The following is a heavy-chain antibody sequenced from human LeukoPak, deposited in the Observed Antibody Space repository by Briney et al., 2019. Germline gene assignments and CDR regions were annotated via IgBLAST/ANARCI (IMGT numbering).Heavy chain of an antibody. CDR3: ARRQGYYDSSGYYH. V-gene: IGHV4-39*01. D-gene: IGHD3-22*01. J-gene: IGHJ5*02. Sequence: SETLSLTCTVSGGSISSSGYYWGWIRQPPGKGLEWIGSIYYSGSTYYNPSLKSRVTISVDTSKNQFSLKLSSVTAADTAVYYCARRQGYYDSSGYYHWGQGTLVTVSS. CDR1: GGSISSSGYY. CDR2: IYYSGST.